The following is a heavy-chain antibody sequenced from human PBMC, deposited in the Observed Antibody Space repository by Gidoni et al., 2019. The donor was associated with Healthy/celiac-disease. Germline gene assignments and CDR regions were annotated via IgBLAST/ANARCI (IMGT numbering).Heavy chain of an antibody. Sequence: QVQLQQWGAGLLKPSETLSLTCAVYGGSFSGYSWNWIRQPPGKGLEWIGELNHSGSTNYNPSLESRVTISVDTTKNKFSLKLSSVTEADTAVYYCARSPRCIAAAGSYYYYGMDVWDQGTTVTVSS. V-gene: IGHV4-34*01. CDR1: GGSFSGYS. J-gene: IGHJ6*02. CDR2: LNHSGST. CDR3: ARSPRCIAAAGSYYYYGMDV. D-gene: IGHD6-13*01.